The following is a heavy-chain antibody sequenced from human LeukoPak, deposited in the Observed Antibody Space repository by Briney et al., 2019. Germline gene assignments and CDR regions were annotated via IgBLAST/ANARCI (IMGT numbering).Heavy chain of an antibody. V-gene: IGHV4-59*08. CDR3: ARSLRYFDWLEFDY. J-gene: IGHJ4*02. D-gene: IGHD3-9*01. CDR2: IRYSEST. CDR1: GGSISSYY. Sequence: KASETLSLTCTVSGGSISSYYWNWIRQPPGKGLEWIAYIRYSESTNSNPSLKSRVTTSVDTSKNQFSLKLSSVTAADTAVYYCARSLRYFDWLEFDYWGQGTLVTVSS.